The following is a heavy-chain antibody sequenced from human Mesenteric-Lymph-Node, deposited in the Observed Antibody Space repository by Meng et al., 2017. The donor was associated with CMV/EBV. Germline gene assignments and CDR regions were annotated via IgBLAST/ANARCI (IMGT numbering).Heavy chain of an antibody. J-gene: IGHJ5*02. V-gene: IGHV1-2*02. Sequence: ASVKVSCKASGYTFTGYYMHWVRQAPGQGLEWMGWINPNSGGTNYAQKFQGRVTMTRDTSISTAYMELSRLRSDDTAVYYCARAEYCSSTSCYYNWFDPWGQGTLVTVSS. D-gene: IGHD2-2*01. CDR1: GYTFTGYY. CDR3: ARAEYCSSTSCYYNWFDP. CDR2: INPNSGGT.